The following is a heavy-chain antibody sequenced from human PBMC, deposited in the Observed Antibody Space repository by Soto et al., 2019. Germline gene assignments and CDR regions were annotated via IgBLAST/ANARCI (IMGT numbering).Heavy chain of an antibody. CDR1: GGSISSGDYY. V-gene: IGHV4-30-4*01. CDR3: ARETYYYDSSGYYPAWYFDL. Sequence: QVQLQESGPGLVKPSQTLSLTCTVSGGSISSGDYYWSWIRQPPGKGLEWIGYIYYSGSTYYNPSLKIRVSISVDTSKNQFSLKLSAVTAADTAVYYCARETYYYDSSGYYPAWYFDLWGRGTLVTVSS. CDR2: IYYSGST. J-gene: IGHJ2*01. D-gene: IGHD3-22*01.